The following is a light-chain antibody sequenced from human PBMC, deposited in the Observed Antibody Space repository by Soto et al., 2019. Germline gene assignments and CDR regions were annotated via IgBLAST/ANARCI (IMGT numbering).Light chain of an antibody. Sequence: DIQMTQSPSSLSASIGDRVTITCRASQSISRYLNWYQQKPRKAPTLLIYAASTLQSGVPSRFSGSGSGTDFTLTIRSLQPEEFATYDCQQSYTTPLTFGGGTKVEIK. V-gene: IGKV1-39*01. J-gene: IGKJ4*01. CDR2: AAS. CDR1: QSISRY. CDR3: QQSYTTPLT.